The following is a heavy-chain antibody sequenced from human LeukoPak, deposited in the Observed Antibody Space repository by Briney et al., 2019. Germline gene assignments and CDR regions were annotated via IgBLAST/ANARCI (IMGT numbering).Heavy chain of an antibody. D-gene: IGHD1-26*01. Sequence: PSQTLSLTCTVSGGSISSGGYYWSWIRQPPGKGLEWIGYIYYSGSTYYNPSLKSRVTISVDTSKNQFSLKLSSVTAADTAVYYCARDRSGSSPYFDYWGQGTLVTVSS. J-gene: IGHJ4*02. CDR2: IYYSGST. CDR3: ARDRSGSSPYFDY. V-gene: IGHV4-30-4*01. CDR1: GGSISSGGYY.